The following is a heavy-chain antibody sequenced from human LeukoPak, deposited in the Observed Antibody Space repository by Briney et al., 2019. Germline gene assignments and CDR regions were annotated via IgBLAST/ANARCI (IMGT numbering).Heavy chain of an antibody. CDR3: AKGGTHTSPFDY. J-gene: IGHJ4*02. V-gene: IGHV3-30*02. D-gene: IGHD3-16*01. CDR2: IRFDGSNK. Sequence: PGGSLRLSCAASGCTFRSYDMHWVRQAPGKGLEWATFIRFDGSNKYYADSVKGRFTISRDNSKNTLYLQMNSLRAEDTAVYYCAKGGTHTSPFDYWGQGTLVTVSS. CDR1: GCTFRSYD.